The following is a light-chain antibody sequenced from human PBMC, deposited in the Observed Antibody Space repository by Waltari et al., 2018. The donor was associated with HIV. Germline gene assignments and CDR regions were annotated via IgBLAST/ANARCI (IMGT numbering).Light chain of an antibody. CDR1: SSDVGLYDL. Sequence: QSALTQPASVSGSPGQSITLSCTGTSSDVGLYDLVSWYRQQPVKAPQLLIYVVSNSPSGISSRLFGFKSARQTAALTISGLQAEDEGDYYCSSYTVSGTLVFGGGTKLTVL. CDR3: SSYTVSGTLV. CDR2: VVS. J-gene: IGLJ3*02. V-gene: IGLV2-14*01.